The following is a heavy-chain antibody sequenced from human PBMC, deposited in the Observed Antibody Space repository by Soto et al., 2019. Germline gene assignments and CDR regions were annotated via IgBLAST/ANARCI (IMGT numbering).Heavy chain of an antibody. CDR3: TRDAHCGGDCYSWP. D-gene: IGHD2-21*02. CDR1: GFAFNTAW. V-gene: IGHV3-15*01. Sequence: PGGSLRLSCAASGFAFNTAWMSWVRQAPGKGLEWLGRITGITEVGTTDYAAPVTGRITISRDTSKNTLFLQMNSLKIEDTAVYYCTRDAHCGGDCYSWPWGQGTLVTVSS. CDR2: ITGITEVGTT. J-gene: IGHJ5*02.